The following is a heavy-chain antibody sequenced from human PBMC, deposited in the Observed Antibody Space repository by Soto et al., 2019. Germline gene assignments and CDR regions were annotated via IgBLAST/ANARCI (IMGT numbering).Heavy chain of an antibody. CDR2: ISYDGSNK. CDR1: GFTFSSYG. CDR3: AKNMQQLGTNWFDP. J-gene: IGHJ5*02. D-gene: IGHD6-13*01. V-gene: IGHV3-30*18. Sequence: LRLSCAASGFTFSSYGMHWVRQAPGKGLEWVAVISYDGSNKYYADSVKGRFTISRDNSKNTLYLQMNSLRAEDTAVYYCAKNMQQLGTNWFDPWGQGTLVTVSS.